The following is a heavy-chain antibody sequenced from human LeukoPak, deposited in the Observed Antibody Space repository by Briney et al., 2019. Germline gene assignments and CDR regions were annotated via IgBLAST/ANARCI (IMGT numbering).Heavy chain of an antibody. CDR1: GGSFSNYY. D-gene: IGHD1-7*01. CDR3: ARRWNYGRNYYIDV. Sequence: SETLSLTCAVYGGSFSNYYWSWIRQTPGKGMEWIGEINDSGRTNYNPSLMSRVTVSVDTSKNQFSLRLTSVTATDTAVYYCARRWNYGRNYYIDVWDKGATVSVSS. V-gene: IGHV4-34*01. J-gene: IGHJ6*03. CDR2: INDSGRT.